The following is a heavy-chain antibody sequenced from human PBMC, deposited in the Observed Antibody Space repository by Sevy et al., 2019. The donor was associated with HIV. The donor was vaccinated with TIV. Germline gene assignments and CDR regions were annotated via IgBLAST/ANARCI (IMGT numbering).Heavy chain of an antibody. V-gene: IGHV3-21*01. CDR2: ISNTGIYI. CDR3: ARYEEDTTLVNAFDI. J-gene: IGHJ3*02. Sequence: GGSLRLSCVASGFTFSSYIINWVRQAPGKGLEWVSSISNTGIYIYYADSVKGRFTISRDNAKNSLYLQMNSLRAEDTAVYYCARYEEDTTLVNAFDIWGQGTMVTVSS. D-gene: IGHD5-18*01. CDR1: GFTFSSYI.